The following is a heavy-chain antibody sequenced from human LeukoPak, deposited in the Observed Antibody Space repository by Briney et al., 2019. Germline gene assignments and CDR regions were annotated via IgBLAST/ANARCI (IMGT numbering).Heavy chain of an antibody. CDR3: AREVYDSSGYYYFGYMDV. Sequence: SETLSLTCTVSGGSISSSSYYWGWIRQPPGKGLEWIGSIYYSGSTYYNPSLKSRVTISVDTSKNQFSLKLSSVTAADTAVYYCAREVYDSSGYYYFGYMDVWGKGTTVTISS. CDR2: IYYSGST. D-gene: IGHD3-22*01. CDR1: GGSISSSSYY. V-gene: IGHV4-39*07. J-gene: IGHJ6*03.